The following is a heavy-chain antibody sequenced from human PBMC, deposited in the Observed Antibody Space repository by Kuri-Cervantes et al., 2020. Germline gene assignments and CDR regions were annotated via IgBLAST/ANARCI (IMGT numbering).Heavy chain of an antibody. CDR3: ARDVAAGKRGFSL. J-gene: IGHJ4*02. CDR2: ISWNSGSI. CDR1: GFTFDDYA. V-gene: IGHV3-9*01. D-gene: IGHD6-13*01. Sequence: LSLTCAASGFTFDDYAMHWVRQAPGKGLEWVSGISWNSGSIGYADSVKGRFTISRDNAKNSLYLHMNSLRADDTALYYCARDVAAGKRGFSLWGQGTLVTVSS.